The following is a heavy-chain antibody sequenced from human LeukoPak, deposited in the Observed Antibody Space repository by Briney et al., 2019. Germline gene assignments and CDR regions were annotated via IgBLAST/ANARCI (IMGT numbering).Heavy chain of an antibody. CDR2: ISSSSSYI. CDR3: ARGYSSSSGVDY. CDR1: GFTFSSYS. D-gene: IGHD6-6*01. V-gene: IGHV3-21*01. Sequence: GGSLRLSCAASGFTFSSYSMNWVRQAPGKGLEWVSSISSSSSYIYCADSVKGRFTISRDNAKNSLYLQMNSLRAEDTAVYYCARGYSSSSGVDYWGQGTLVTVSS. J-gene: IGHJ4*02.